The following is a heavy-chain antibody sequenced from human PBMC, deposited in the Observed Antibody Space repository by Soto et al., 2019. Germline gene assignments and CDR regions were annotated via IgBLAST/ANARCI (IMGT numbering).Heavy chain of an antibody. CDR1: GFTFSSYA. CDR2: TSADGSNK. Sequence: QVQLVESGGGVAQPGRALRLSCTASGFTFSSYALHWVRQAPGKRLEWVVVTSADGSNKYYANSVTGRVTISRDNPKKTLWRQMNRLRPENTAVDYWARDLGVGSASHYYPMDVWGQGTTVTVSS. CDR3: ARDLGVGSASHYYPMDV. V-gene: IGHV3-30-3*01. J-gene: IGHJ6*02. D-gene: IGHD1-26*01.